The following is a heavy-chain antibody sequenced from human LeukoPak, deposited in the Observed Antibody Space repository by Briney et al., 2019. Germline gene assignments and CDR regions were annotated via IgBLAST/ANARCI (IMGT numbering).Heavy chain of an antibody. J-gene: IGHJ3*02. CDR2: INHSGST. D-gene: IGHD6-13*01. V-gene: IGHV4-34*01. CDR1: GGSFSGYY. Sequence: SETLSLTCAVYGGSFSGYYWSWIRQPPGKGLEWIGEINHSGSTNYNPSPKSRVTISADTSKNQFSLKLSSVTAADTAVYYCARETGVAAAADTFDIWGQGTMVTVSS. CDR3: ARETGVAAAADTFDI.